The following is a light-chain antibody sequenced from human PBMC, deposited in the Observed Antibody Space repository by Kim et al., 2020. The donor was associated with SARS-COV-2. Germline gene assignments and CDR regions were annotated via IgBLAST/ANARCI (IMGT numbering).Light chain of an antibody. CDR3: SAWDSSLSAWV. CDR1: SNNVGYQG. V-gene: IGLV10-54*01. Sequence: LTQPPSVSKGLRQTATLTCTGNSNNVGYQGAVWLQQHQGHPPKLLSYRNNNRPSRISERLSASRSENTASLTITGLQPEDEADYHCSAWDSSLSAWVFGGGTQLTVL. J-gene: IGLJ3*02. CDR2: RNN.